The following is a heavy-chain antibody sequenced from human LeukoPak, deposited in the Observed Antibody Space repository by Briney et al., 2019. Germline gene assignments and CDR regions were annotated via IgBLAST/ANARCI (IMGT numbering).Heavy chain of an antibody. V-gene: IGHV3-74*01. Sequence: GGSLRLSCAASGFTLSSYWIHWVRQAPGKGLVWVSRINSDGRRTTYADSVKGRFTISRDNAKNTLYLQMNSLRTEDTAVYYCAKTTGRADYSSDGGYYGLDVWGQGTTVPVSS. CDR3: AKTTGRADYSSDGGYYGLDV. J-gene: IGHJ6*02. CDR2: INSDGRRT. D-gene: IGHD4-11*01. CDR1: GFTLSSYW.